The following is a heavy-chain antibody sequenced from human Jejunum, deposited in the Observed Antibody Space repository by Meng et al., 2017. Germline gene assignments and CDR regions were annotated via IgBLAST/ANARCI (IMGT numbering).Heavy chain of an antibody. Sequence: QLLVQGAAPGLVNRWEPLSLPCPVSGASISTTNYYWGWIRQPPGKGLEWIGTMSYSGSTYFNPSLKGRITISTDTSKNQFSLKLNSVTAADTAVYYCARDEWFGRYWGVWFDPWGQGTLVTVSS. V-gene: IGHV4-39*07. CDR3: ARDEWFGRYWGVWFDP. D-gene: IGHD3-10*01. CDR2: MSYSGST. CDR1: GASISTTNYY. J-gene: IGHJ5*02.